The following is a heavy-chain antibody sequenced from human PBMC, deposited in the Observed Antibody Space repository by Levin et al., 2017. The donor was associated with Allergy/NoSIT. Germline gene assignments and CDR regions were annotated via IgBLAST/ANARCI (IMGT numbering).Heavy chain of an antibody. CDR3: ARDFWQQLIDY. CDR1: GFTFSSYW. D-gene: IGHD6-13*01. J-gene: IGHJ4*02. Sequence: PGGFLRLSCAASGFTFSSYWMSWVRQAPGKGLEWVANIKQDGSEKYYVDSVKGRFTISRDNAKNSLYLQMNSLRAEDTAVYYCARDFWQQLIDYWGQGTLVTVSS. CDR2: IKQDGSEK. V-gene: IGHV3-7*01.